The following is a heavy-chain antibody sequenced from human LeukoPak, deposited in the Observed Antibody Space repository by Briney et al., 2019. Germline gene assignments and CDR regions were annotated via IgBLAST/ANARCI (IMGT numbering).Heavy chain of an antibody. CDR2: IRYDGSNK. CDR1: GFTFSSYG. CDR3: AKDHVASMVRGVIPRLVGHFSGY. J-gene: IGHJ4*02. D-gene: IGHD3-10*01. Sequence: GGSLRLSCAASGFTFSSYGMHWVRQAPGKGLEWVAFIRYDGSNKYYADSVKGRFTISRDNSKNTLYLQMNSLRAEDTAVYYCAKDHVASMVRGVIPRLVGHFSGYWGQGTLVTVSS. V-gene: IGHV3-30*02.